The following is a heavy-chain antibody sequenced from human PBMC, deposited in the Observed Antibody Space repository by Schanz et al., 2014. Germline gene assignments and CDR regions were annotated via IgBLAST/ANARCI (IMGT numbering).Heavy chain of an antibody. J-gene: IGHJ4*02. D-gene: IGHD1-1*01. CDR1: GFSFTTYA. Sequence: EVQLLESGGGLVQPGGSLRLSCASSGFSFTTYAMSWVRQAPGKGLEWVSSISSGGGSTYYADSVKGRFTISRDNSKNTLYLQMNSLRAEDTAVYFCAKIERNEDWGQGTLXNVSS. CDR2: ISSGGGST. V-gene: IGHV3-23*01. CDR3: AKIERNED.